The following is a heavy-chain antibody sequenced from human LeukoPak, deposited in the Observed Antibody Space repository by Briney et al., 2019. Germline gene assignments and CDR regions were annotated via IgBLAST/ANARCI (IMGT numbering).Heavy chain of an antibody. V-gene: IGHV4-59*01. D-gene: IGHD3-9*01. Sequence: PSXXLSLTCTVSGGSISTYSWSWIRQPPGRGLEWIGYIYYSGNTNYNPSLKRRVTISVDTSKNQFSLKLSSVTAADTAVYYCARVRLVGYDILTGYYSFDYWGQGTLVTVSS. J-gene: IGHJ4*02. CDR3: ARVRLVGYDILTGYYSFDY. CDR2: IYYSGNT. CDR1: GGSISTYS.